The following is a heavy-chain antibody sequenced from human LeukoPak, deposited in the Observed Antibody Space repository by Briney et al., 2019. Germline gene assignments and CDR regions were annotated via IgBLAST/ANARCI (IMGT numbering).Heavy chain of an antibody. CDR3: ARFEQLVQGDY. CDR1: GFTFSSYS. Sequence: TGGSLRLSCAASGFTFSSYSMTWVRQAPGKGLEWVSSISSSSYIYYADSVKGRFTISRDNAKNSLYLQMNSLRAEDTAVYYCARFEQLVQGDYWGQGTLVTVSS. J-gene: IGHJ4*02. D-gene: IGHD6-6*01. V-gene: IGHV3-21*01. CDR2: ISSSSYI.